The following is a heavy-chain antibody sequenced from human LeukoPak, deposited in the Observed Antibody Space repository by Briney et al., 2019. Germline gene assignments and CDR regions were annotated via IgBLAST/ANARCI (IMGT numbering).Heavy chain of an antibody. V-gene: IGHV5-51*01. CDR2: LYSGGSDN. CDR1: GYRLRYYW. D-gene: IGHD2-15*01. CDR3: ARTRLVAASLEAFDI. Sequence: GESLRISCKGSGYRLRYYWIDLVRQIPGKGLEWGCILYSGGSDNTHSRLFQGQVTISADESITTAYLQWSTLKASDTAMYYCARTRLVAASLEAFDIWGQGTMVTVSS. J-gene: IGHJ3*02.